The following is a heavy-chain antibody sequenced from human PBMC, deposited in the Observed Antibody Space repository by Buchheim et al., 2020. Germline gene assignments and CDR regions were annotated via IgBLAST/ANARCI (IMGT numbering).Heavy chain of an antibody. CDR1: GFPFGGYE. V-gene: IGHV3-48*03. CDR3: ATDPHYPSGSY. J-gene: IGHJ1*01. CDR2: ISASGGRT. D-gene: IGHD3-10*01. Sequence: EVFLVESGGHLVQPGGSLRLSCAAPGFPFGGYEMNWVRQAPGKGLECIAYISASGGRTYYVDSVRGRFTISRDNATTSMYLQMSSLRVEDTAVYYCATDPHYPSGSYWGRGTL.